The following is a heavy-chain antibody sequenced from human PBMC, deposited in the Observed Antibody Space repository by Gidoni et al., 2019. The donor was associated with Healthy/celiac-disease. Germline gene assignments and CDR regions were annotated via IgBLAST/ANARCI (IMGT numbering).Heavy chain of an antibody. J-gene: IGHJ6*03. D-gene: IGHD1-26*01. V-gene: IGHV3-72*01. CDR2: TRNKANSYTT. CDR3: ARDLVIYYYYYIDV. CDR1: GFTFRDHY. Sequence: EVQLVESRGGWVKPGGSLRVSGAASGFTFRDHYMDWGRQAPGKGLEWVGRTRNKANSYTTEYAASVKGRFTISRDDSKNSLYLQINSLKTEDTVVYYCARDLVIYYYYYIDVWGKVTTVTVSS.